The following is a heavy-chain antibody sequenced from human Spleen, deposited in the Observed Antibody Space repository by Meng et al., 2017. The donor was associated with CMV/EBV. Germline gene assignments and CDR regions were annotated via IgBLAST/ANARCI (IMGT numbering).Heavy chain of an antibody. CDR2: ISSTSSFI. J-gene: IGHJ4*02. CDR1: GFTSSRYT. Sequence: GESLKISCAASGFTSSRYTMNWVRQTPGKGLEWVSCISSTSSFIYYTGSVKGRFTISRDNRKNSLYLQMNYLRAEDTAVYYCARDQLSSSNSWSLDSWGQGTLVTVSS. D-gene: IGHD2-2*01. V-gene: IGHV3-21*01. CDR3: ARDQLSSSNSWSLDS.